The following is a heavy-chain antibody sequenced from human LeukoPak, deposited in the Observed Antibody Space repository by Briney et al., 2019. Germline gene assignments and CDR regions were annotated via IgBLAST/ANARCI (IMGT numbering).Heavy chain of an antibody. V-gene: IGHV3-21*01. CDR3: ARDWGSGSYYEVFDY. J-gene: IGHJ4*02. CDR2: IGTSTSYI. Sequence: GGSLRLSCAASGFTFSTYIMNWVRQTPGKGLEWVSSIGTSTSYIYYADSVKGRFTISRDNAKNSLYLEMNSLRAEDTAVYYCARDWGSGSYYEVFDYWGQGTLVTVSS. CDR1: GFTFSTYI. D-gene: IGHD1-26*01.